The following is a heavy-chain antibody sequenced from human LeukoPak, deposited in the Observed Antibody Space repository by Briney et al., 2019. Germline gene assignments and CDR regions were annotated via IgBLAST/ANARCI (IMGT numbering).Heavy chain of an antibody. CDR3: ARLDSGWSPVSGS. J-gene: IGHJ5*02. V-gene: IGHV4-59*12. D-gene: IGHD6-19*01. Sequence: SETLSLTCTVSGGSISSYYWSWIRQPPGKGLEWIGYIYYSGSTNYNPSLKSRVTISVDTSKNQFSLKLSSVTAADTAVYYCARLDSGWSPVSGSWGQGTLVTVSS. CDR2: IYYSGST. CDR1: GGSISSYY.